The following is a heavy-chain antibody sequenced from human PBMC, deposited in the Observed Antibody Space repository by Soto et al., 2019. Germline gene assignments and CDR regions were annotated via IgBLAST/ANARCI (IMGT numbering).Heavy chain of an antibody. CDR2: IWYDGSNK. V-gene: IGHV3-33*01. Sequence: PGGSLRLSCAASGFTFSSYGMHWVRQAPGKGLEWVAVIWYDGSNKYYADSVKGRFTISRDNSKNTLYLQMNSLRAEDTAVYYCARFATVTKVDYYYGMDVWGQGTTVTVSS. D-gene: IGHD4-17*01. CDR3: ARFATVTKVDYYYGMDV. J-gene: IGHJ6*02. CDR1: GFTFSSYG.